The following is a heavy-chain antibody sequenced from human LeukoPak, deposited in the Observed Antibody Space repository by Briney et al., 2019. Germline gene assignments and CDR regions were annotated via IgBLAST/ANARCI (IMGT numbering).Heavy chain of an antibody. Sequence: KPSETLSLTCTVSGGSISSGNYYWGWIRQPPGKGLEWIGSISYSGSTYYNASLKSRVTISVDTSKNQFSLKLSSVTAADTAVYYCATGPYSDYYVYWGQGTLVTVSS. V-gene: IGHV4-39*01. J-gene: IGHJ4*02. CDR3: ATGPYSDYYVY. CDR1: GGSISSGNYY. D-gene: IGHD5-12*01. CDR2: ISYSGST.